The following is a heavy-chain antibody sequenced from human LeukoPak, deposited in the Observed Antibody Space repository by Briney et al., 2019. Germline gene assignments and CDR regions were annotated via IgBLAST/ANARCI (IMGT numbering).Heavy chain of an antibody. J-gene: IGHJ2*01. Sequence: SETLSLTCAVYNESFSGSYRSWIRQPPGKGLKWIGEINHSGSTNYNPSLKSRVTMSVDTSKNQFSLKLSSVTAADTAVYYCARKPRDCSSTSCYEIGDWYFDIRGRGTLVTVSS. CDR3: ARKPRDCSSTSCYEIGDWYFDI. CDR1: NESFSGSY. V-gene: IGHV4-34*01. CDR2: INHSGST. D-gene: IGHD2-2*01.